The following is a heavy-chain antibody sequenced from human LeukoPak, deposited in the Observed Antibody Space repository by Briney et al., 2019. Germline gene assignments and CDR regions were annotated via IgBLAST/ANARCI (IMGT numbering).Heavy chain of an antibody. CDR2: INHSGST. D-gene: IGHD2-15*01. CDR1: GGSFSGYY. CDR3: ARLIDIVVVVAASYYYGMDV. J-gene: IGHJ6*02. Sequence: SETLSLTCAVYGGSFSGYYWSWIRQPPGKGLEWIGEINHSGSTNYNPSLKSRVTISVDTSKNQFSLKLSSVTAADTAVYYCARLIDIVVVVAASYYYGMDVWGQGTTVTVSS. V-gene: IGHV4-34*01.